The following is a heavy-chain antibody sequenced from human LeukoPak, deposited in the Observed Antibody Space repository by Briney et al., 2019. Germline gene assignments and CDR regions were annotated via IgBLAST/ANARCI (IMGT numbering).Heavy chain of an antibody. CDR2: ISAYNGNT. V-gene: IGHV1-18*01. Sequence: SVKVSCKASGYTFTSYGISWVRQAPGQGLEWMGWISAYNGNTNYAQKLQGRVTMTTDTSTSTAYMELRSLRSDDTAVYYCARGSQWLRFSDYSGYYFDYWGQGTLVTVSS. CDR3: ARGSQWLRFSDYSGYYFDY. J-gene: IGHJ4*02. D-gene: IGHD5-12*01. CDR1: GYTFTSYG.